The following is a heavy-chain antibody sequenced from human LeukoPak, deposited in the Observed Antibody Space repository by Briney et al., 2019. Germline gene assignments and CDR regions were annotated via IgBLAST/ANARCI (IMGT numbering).Heavy chain of an antibody. CDR3: AREQTRGWPY. V-gene: IGHV1-69*13. D-gene: IGHD6-19*01. Sequence: ASVKVSCKSSVGTFSSYAFSWVRQAPGQGLEWMGGVIPIFGTANYAQKFQGRVTITADESTSTTYMELSRLRSEDTALYYCAREQTRGWPYWGQGTLVTVSA. CDR2: VIPIFGTA. J-gene: IGHJ4*02. CDR1: VGTFSSYA.